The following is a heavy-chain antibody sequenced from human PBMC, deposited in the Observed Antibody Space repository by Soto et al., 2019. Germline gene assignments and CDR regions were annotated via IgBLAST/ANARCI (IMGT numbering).Heavy chain of an antibody. Sequence: QVQLQEAGPGLVKPSGTLSLTCAVSSGSISSSNWWSWVRQPPGEGLEGIGEIYHSGSTNYNPSLRNRVTLSVDKSKNQFSLKLSSVTAADTAEYYCARTDSVVVPAAHYYYYYMYVWGNGTTVTVS. J-gene: IGHJ6*03. V-gene: IGHV4-4*02. D-gene: IGHD2-2*01. CDR3: ARTDSVVVPAAHYYYYYMYV. CDR1: SGSISSSNW. CDR2: IYHSGST.